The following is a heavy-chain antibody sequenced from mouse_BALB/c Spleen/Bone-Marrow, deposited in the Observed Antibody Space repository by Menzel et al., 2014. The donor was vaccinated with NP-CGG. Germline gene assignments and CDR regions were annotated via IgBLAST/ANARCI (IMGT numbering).Heavy chain of an antibody. CDR1: GYTFTSYI. CDR3: ARRWLHYAMDY. D-gene: IGHD2-3*01. J-gene: IGHJ4*01. Sequence: EVQLQESGPELVKPGASVKMSCKVTGYTFTSYIMHWVKQKPGQGLEWIGYINPYNDGTKYNEKFKGKATLTSDKSSSTAFMELSSVTSEDSAVYYCARRWLHYAMDYWGQGTSVTVSS. V-gene: IGHV1-14*01. CDR2: INPYNDGT.